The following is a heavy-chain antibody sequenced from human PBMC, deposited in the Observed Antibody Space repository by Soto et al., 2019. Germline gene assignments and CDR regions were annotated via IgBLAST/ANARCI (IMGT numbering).Heavy chain of an antibody. J-gene: IGHJ4*02. D-gene: IGHD4-17*01. CDR3: ASGYSGDHDY. V-gene: IGHV4-59*01. CDR2: IYYSGST. CDR1: GGSISSYY. Sequence: PSETLSLTCTASGGSISSYYWSWIRQPPGKGLEWIGYIYYSGSTNSNPSLKSRVTISVDTSKNQFSLNLSSVTAADTAVYYCASGYSGDHDYWGQGTLVTVSS.